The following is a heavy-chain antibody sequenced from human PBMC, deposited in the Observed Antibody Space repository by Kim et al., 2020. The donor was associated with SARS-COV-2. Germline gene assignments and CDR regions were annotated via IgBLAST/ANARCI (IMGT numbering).Heavy chain of an antibody. CDR3: VRGVTTSGY. Sequence: ASVKVSCKASGFTLTDTYIYWVRQAPGQGLEWMGWINPNSGGTKFAQKFQGRVTMTRDTSITTAYLELSSLRSDDTAVYYCVRGVTTSGYWGQGTLVTVS. J-gene: IGHJ4*02. CDR2: INPNSGGT. V-gene: IGHV1-2*02. D-gene: IGHD1-1*01. CDR1: GFTLTDTY.